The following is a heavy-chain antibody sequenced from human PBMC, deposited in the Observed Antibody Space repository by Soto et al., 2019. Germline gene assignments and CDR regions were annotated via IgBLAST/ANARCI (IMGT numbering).Heavy chain of an antibody. CDR3: ARGGSGTYKLDN. J-gene: IGHJ4*02. Sequence: SLRLSCAASGFTFSSYAMSWVRQAPGKGLEWVSAISGSGGSTYYADSVKGRFTISRDNAKNTVYLQMNSLRAEDTAVYYCARGGSGTYKLDNWGQGTLVTVPS. CDR2: ISGSGGST. D-gene: IGHD3-10*01. CDR1: GFTFSSYA. V-gene: IGHV3-23*01.